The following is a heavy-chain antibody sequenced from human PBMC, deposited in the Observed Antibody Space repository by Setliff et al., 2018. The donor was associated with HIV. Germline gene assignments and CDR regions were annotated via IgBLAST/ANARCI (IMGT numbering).Heavy chain of an antibody. D-gene: IGHD3-3*01. J-gene: IGHJ6*03. V-gene: IGHV4-39*07. CDR3: ARGSRQLTIFGVVFKTNYYFMDV. CDR2: INHSGTT. Sequence: SKTLSLTCTVSGGSISSSSYYWGWIRQPPGKGPEWIGEINHSGTTNYNPSLRGRVTISMDTSKNQFSLKLRSVTAADTAVYYCARGSRQLTIFGVVFKTNYYFMDVWDKGTAVTVSS. CDR1: GGSISSSSYY.